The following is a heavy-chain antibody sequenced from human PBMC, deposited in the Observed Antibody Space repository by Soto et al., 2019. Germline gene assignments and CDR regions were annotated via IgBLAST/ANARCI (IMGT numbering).Heavy chain of an antibody. Sequence: QVQLQESGPGLVKPSETLSLTCTVSGGSISSYYWSWIRQPPGKGLEWIGYIYYSGSTNYNPSLQSRVTISVDTSKYQFSLKLSSVTAADTAVYYCARHGRWHDLDIWGQGTMVTVSS. CDR1: GGSISSYY. CDR2: IYYSGST. D-gene: IGHD1-1*01. V-gene: IGHV4-59*08. CDR3: ARHGRWHDLDI. J-gene: IGHJ3*02.